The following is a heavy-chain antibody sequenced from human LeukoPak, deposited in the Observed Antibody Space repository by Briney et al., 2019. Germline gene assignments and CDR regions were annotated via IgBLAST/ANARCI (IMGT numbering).Heavy chain of an antibody. CDR2: INPNSGGI. CDR1: GYTFTAYY. V-gene: IGHV1-2*02. D-gene: IGHD3-10*01. J-gene: IGHJ4*02. Sequence: ASVKVSCKASGYTFTAYYMHWVRQVPGQGLEWMGWINPNSGGINYEQKFQGRVTMTRDTSISTAYMELSRLTSDDTAVYYCAREAANMVRGVMGRWGQGTLVTVSS. CDR3: AREAANMVRGVMGR.